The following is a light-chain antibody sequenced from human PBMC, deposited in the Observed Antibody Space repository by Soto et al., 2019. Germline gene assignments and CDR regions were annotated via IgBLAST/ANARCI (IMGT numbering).Light chain of an antibody. CDR2: AAS. Sequence: AIRMTQSPSSLSASTGDRVTITCRASQGISSYLAWYQQKPGKAPKLLIYAASTLQSGVPSRFSGSGSGTDFTLTLSRLQSEDFATYYCQQYYSYPLTFGGGTKVEIK. CDR1: QGISSY. CDR3: QQYYSYPLT. J-gene: IGKJ4*01. V-gene: IGKV1-8*01.